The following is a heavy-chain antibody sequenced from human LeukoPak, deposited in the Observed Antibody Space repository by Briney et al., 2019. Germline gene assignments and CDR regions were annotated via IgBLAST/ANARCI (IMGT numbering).Heavy chain of an antibody. CDR1: GFTFSSHS. CDR3: ARELTFGDFDI. Sequence: PGGSLRLSCAASGFTFSSHSIHWVRQAPGKGLEWVAVISSNGSIKYYADSVKGQFTISRDNSKNTLFLQVNSLRPGDTALYYCARELTFGDFDIWGQGTMVTVSS. J-gene: IGHJ3*02. D-gene: IGHD2/OR15-2a*01. V-gene: IGHV3-30-3*01. CDR2: ISSNGSIK.